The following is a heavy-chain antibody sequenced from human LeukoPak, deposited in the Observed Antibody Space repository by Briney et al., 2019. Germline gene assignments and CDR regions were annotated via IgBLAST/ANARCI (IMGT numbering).Heavy chain of an antibody. CDR3: ARDPTLVVVPAAKTGFDY. CDR1: GFTVSSNY. J-gene: IGHJ4*02. D-gene: IGHD2-2*01. CDR2: IYSGGST. V-gene: IGHV3-53*01. Sequence: GGSLRLSCAASGFTVSSNYMSWVRQAPGKGLEWVSVIYSGGSTYYADSVKGRFTISRDNSKNTLYLQMNSLRADDTAVYYCARDPTLVVVPAAKTGFDYWGQGTLVTVSS.